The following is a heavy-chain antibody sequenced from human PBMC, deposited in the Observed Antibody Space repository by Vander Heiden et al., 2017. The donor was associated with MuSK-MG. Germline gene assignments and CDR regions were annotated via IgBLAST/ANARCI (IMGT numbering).Heavy chain of an antibody. D-gene: IGHD2-15*01. Sequence: EVLLVESGGGLVRPGGSLRLSCAASGFPVSNHAMSWVRQAPGQGLEWVASINGGGTKTYYADSVQGRFTVSRDNSKNTLFLQINTLRGEDTAVFYCAKLAGSGVGIYFYYMDGWGKGTTVTVSS. V-gene: IGHV3-23*04. J-gene: IGHJ6*03. CDR3: AKLAGSGVGIYFYYMDG. CDR2: INGGGTKT. CDR1: GFPVSNHA.